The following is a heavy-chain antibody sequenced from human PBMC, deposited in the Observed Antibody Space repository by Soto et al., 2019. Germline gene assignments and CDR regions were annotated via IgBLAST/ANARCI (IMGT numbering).Heavy chain of an antibody. CDR3: ARVRDSSRYYWDFDY. D-gene: IGHD3-22*01. V-gene: IGHV3-53*01. CDR2: IYSGGGT. Sequence: PGGSLRLSCAASGCTVSNNFMSWFRQAPGKGLEWVSVIYSGGGTYYADSVKGRFTISRDYSKNTLYLQMSSLRAEDAAVYYCARVRDSSRYYWDFDYWGQGTLVTVSS. J-gene: IGHJ4*02. CDR1: GCTVSNNF.